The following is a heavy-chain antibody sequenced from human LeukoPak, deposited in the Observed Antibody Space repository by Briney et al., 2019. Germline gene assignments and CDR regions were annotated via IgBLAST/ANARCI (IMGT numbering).Heavy chain of an antibody. J-gene: IGHJ3*02. V-gene: IGHV4-4*02. Sequence: SETLSLTCAVSGGSISSSNWWSWVRQPPGKGLEWIGEIYHSGSTNYNPSLKSRVAISVDKSKNQFSLKLSSVTAADTAVYYCARDSHYDFWSGYYDAFDIWGQGTMVTVSS. CDR2: IYHSGST. CDR3: ARDSHYDFWSGYYDAFDI. D-gene: IGHD3-3*01. CDR1: GGSISSSNW.